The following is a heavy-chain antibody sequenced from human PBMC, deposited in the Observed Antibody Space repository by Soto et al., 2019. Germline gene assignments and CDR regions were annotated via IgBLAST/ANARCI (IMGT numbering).Heavy chain of an antibody. CDR3: ARSYGSGSYDAFDI. D-gene: IGHD3-10*01. V-gene: IGHV4-59*01. Sequence: SETLSLTCTVSGGSISSYYWSWIRQPPGKGLEWIGYIYYSGSTNYNPSLKSRVTISVDTSKNQFSLKLSSVTAADTAVYYCARSYGSGSYDAFDIWGQGTMVTVSS. CDR1: GGSISSYY. CDR2: IYYSGST. J-gene: IGHJ3*02.